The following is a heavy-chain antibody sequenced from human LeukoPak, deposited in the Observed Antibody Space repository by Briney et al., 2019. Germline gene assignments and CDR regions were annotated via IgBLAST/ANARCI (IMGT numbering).Heavy chain of an antibody. CDR2: MNPNSGNT. V-gene: IGHV1-8*03. CDR3: ARDVVGATRNYYYYGMDV. D-gene: IGHD1-26*01. Sequence: GASVKVSCKASGYTFTNYDINWVRQATGQGLEWMGWMNPNSGNTGYAQKFQGRVTITRDTSASTAYMELSSLRSEDTAVYYCARDVVGATRNYYYYGMDVWGQGTTVTVSS. CDR1: GYTFTNYD. J-gene: IGHJ6*02.